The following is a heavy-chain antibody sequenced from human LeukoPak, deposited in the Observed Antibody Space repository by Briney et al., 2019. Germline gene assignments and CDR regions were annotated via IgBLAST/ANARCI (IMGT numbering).Heavy chain of an antibody. J-gene: IGHJ4*02. V-gene: IGHV3-48*03. CDR3: AKSGRYCSAGSCYQEASLDY. D-gene: IGHD2-15*01. Sequence: GGSLRLSCAASGFTFSSYELNWVRQAPGKGLEWVSYISSSGSTIYYADSVKGRFTISRDNSKNTLYLQMNSLRADDTAVYYCAKSGRYCSAGSCYQEASLDYWGQGTLVTVSS. CDR1: GFTFSSYE. CDR2: ISSSGSTI.